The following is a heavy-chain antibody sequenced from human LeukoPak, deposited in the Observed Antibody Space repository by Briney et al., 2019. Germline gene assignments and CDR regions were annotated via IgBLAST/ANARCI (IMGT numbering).Heavy chain of an antibody. Sequence: GESLKISCKTSGYSFSSYWIGWVRQMPGKGLEWVGIIYPGDSKTRYSPSFQGQVTISVGKSISTAYLQWSSLKASDTAMYYCARPQYGACDYWGQGTLVTVSS. D-gene: IGHD4-17*01. CDR2: IYPGDSKT. V-gene: IGHV5-51*01. CDR1: GYSFSSYW. CDR3: ARPQYGACDY. J-gene: IGHJ4*02.